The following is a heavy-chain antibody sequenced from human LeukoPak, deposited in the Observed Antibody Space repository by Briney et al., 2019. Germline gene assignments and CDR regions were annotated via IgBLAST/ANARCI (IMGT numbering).Heavy chain of an antibody. CDR3: ARKVELLDALDI. V-gene: IGHV1-2*02. CDR1: GYTFTAYY. J-gene: IGHJ3*02. Sequence: ASVKVSCKASGYTFTAYYIHWVRQAPGQGLEWMGWMNPNSGGTNYAQKFEGRVTMTRDTSISTAYMELSRLGSDDTAVYYCARKVELLDALDIWGQGTMVTVSS. D-gene: IGHD1-7*01. CDR2: MNPNSGGT.